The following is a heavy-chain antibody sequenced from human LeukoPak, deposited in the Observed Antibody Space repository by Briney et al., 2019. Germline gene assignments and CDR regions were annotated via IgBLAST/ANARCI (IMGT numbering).Heavy chain of an antibody. D-gene: IGHD3-22*01. CDR2: IYYSGST. V-gene: IGHV4-59*12. Sequence: PSETLSLTCTVSGGSISSYYWSWIRQPPGKGLEWIGYIYYSGSTNYNPSLKSRVTMSVDTSKNQFSLKLSSVTAADTAVYYCARAASSYDSSGYTSSYYFDYWGQGTLVTVSS. CDR3: ARAASSYDSSGYTSSYYFDY. J-gene: IGHJ4*02. CDR1: GGSISSYY.